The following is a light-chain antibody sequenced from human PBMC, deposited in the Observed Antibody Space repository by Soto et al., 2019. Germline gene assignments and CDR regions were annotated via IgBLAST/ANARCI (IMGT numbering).Light chain of an antibody. V-gene: IGKV1-6*01. J-gene: IGKJ1*01. CDR1: QGIRDA. CDR2: DAS. Sequence: AIQMTQSPSSLSASVGDRVTITCRASQGIRDAVAWYQQKQGKAPKVLIYDASSLSSGVPSRFSGSRSGTDFTLTISSLQPEDFATYYCLQDHSYPWSFGQGTKVEVK. CDR3: LQDHSYPWS.